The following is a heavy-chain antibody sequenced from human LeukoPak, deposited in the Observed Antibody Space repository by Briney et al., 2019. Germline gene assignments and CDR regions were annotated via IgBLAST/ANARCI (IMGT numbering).Heavy chain of an antibody. D-gene: IGHD6-13*01. CDR2: ISYDGSNK. CDR3: ARDEGIAAAGTYDY. V-gene: IGHV3-30*04. Sequence: GGSLRLSCAASGFTFSSYAMHWVRQAPGKGLEWVAVISYDGSNKYYADSVKGRFTISRDNSKNTLYLQMNSLRAEDTAVYYCARDEGIAAAGTYDYWGQGTLVTVSS. J-gene: IGHJ4*02. CDR1: GFTFSSYA.